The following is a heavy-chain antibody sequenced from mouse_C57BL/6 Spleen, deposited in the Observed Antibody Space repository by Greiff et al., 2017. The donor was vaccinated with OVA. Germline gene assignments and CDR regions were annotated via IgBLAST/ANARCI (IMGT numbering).Heavy chain of an antibody. J-gene: IGHJ1*03. CDR3: ARRGNYDWYFDV. V-gene: IGHV1-18*01. Sequence: EVQLQQSGPELVKPGASVKIPCKASGYTFTDYNMDWVKQSHGKSLEWIGDINPNNGGTIYNQKFKGKATLTVDKSSSTAYMELRSLTSEDTAVYYCARRGNYDWYFDVWGTGTTVTVSS. CDR1: GYTFTDYN. D-gene: IGHD2-1*01. CDR2: INPNNGGT.